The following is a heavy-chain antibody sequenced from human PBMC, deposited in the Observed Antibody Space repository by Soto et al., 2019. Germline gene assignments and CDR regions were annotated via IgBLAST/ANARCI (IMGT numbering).Heavy chain of an antibody. CDR3: ARDRGGSSFFVC. CDR2: VSYDGRNK. CDR1: GFTFSKYA. Sequence: GGSLRLSCGGYGFTFSKYAIHWVRQAPGKGLEWVAVVSYDGRNKYYADSVKGRFSISGDNSKNMLFLEMNSLKTEDTAVYYCARDRGGSSFFVCWGQGAMVTVSS. D-gene: IGHD3-16*01. J-gene: IGHJ4*02. V-gene: IGHV3-30*04.